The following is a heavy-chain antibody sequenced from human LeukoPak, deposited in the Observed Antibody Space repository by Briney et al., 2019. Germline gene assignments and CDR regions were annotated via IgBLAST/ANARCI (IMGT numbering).Heavy chain of an antibody. D-gene: IGHD3-22*01. Sequence: PGGSLRLSCAASGFTFSHAWMSWVRQAPGKGLEWVGHINSKTDGGTTDYAAPVKGRFTISRDDSKNTLYLQMDSLKTEDTAVYYCTTGLNYYDSSGYYYVIAFDYWGQGTLVTVSS. CDR1: GFTFSHAW. CDR3: TTGLNYYDSSGYYYVIAFDY. V-gene: IGHV3-15*01. J-gene: IGHJ4*02. CDR2: INSKTDGGTT.